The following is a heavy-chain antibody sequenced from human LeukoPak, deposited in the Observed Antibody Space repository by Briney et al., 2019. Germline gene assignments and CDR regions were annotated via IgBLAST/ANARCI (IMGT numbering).Heavy chain of an antibody. V-gene: IGHV4-59*01. J-gene: IGHJ5*02. D-gene: IGHD6-6*01. CDR3: AREYSSSDNWFDP. CDR2: IYYSGST. CDR1: GGSISSYY. Sequence: PSETLSLTCTVSGGSISSYYWSWIRQPPGKGLELIGYIYYSGSTNYNPSLKSRVTISVDTSKNQFSLKLSSVTAADTAVYYCAREYSSSDNWFDPWGQGTLVTVSS.